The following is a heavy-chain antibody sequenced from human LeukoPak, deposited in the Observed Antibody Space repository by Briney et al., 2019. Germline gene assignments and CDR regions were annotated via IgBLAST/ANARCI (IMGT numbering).Heavy chain of an antibody. Sequence: GGSLRLSCAASGFTLSNYDMNWVRQAPGKGLEWVSSISTSSRYIYYKDSVRGRFTISRDDAKNSLYLEMNSLRAEDTAVYYCARADCSSSTCYLRRSWFDPWGQGSLVTVSS. CDR2: ISTSSRYI. V-gene: IGHV3-21*01. D-gene: IGHD2-2*01. J-gene: IGHJ5*02. CDR1: GFTLSNYD. CDR3: ARADCSSSTCYLRRSWFDP.